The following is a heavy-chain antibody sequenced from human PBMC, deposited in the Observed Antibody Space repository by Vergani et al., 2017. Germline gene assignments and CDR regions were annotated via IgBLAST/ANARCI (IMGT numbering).Heavy chain of an antibody. CDR2: FDPEDGET. Sequence: QVQLVQSGAEVKKPGASVKVSCKASGYTFTSYYMHWVRQAPGKGLEWMGGFDPEDGETIYAQKFQGRVTMTEDTSTDTAYMELSSLRSEDTAVYYCATPGEQLVWWYFDLWGRGTLVTVSS. V-gene: IGHV1-24*01. CDR3: ATPGEQLVWWYFDL. D-gene: IGHD6-6*01. J-gene: IGHJ2*01. CDR1: GYTFTSYY.